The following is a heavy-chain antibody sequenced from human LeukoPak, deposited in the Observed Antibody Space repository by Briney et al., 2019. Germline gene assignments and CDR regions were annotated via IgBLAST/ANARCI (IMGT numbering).Heavy chain of an antibody. J-gene: IGHJ5*02. V-gene: IGHV3-48*04. CDR3: ARARNAHNWFDP. Sequence: GGSLRLSCAASGFTFSSYSMNWVRQAPGKGLEWVSYISGSGSTIYYADSVKGRFTISRDNAKNSLYLQMNSLRAEDTAVYYCARARNAHNWFDPWGQGTLVTVSS. CDR1: GFTFSSYS. CDR2: ISGSGSTI.